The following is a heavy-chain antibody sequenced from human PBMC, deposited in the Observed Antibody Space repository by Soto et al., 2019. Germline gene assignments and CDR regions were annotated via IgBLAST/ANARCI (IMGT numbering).Heavy chain of an antibody. V-gene: IGHV1-46*01. D-gene: IGHD2-15*01. J-gene: IGHJ4*02. CDR2: INPSGGST. CDR3: ARVDAQYCSGGSCYFDY. CDR1: GYTFTSYY. Sequence: QVQLVQSGAEVKKPGASVKVSCKASGYTFTSYYMHWVRQAPGQGLEWMGIINPSGGSTSYAQKFQGRVTMTRDTSTSTVYMELSSLRSEDTAVYYCARVDAQYCSGGSCYFDYWCQGTLVTVSS.